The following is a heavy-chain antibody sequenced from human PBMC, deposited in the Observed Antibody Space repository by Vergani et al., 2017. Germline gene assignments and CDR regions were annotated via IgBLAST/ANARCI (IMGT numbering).Heavy chain of an antibody. Sequence: QVQLVESGGGLVKPGGSLRLSCAASGFTFSDYYMSWIRQAPGKGLEWVSYISSSGSTIYYADSMKGRFTIARDNAKNSLYLQMNSLRAEAKAVYYCARDLRIMATISYFDYWGQGTLVTVSS. J-gene: IGHJ4*02. CDR2: ISSSGSTI. CDR1: GFTFSDYY. V-gene: IGHV3-11*01. D-gene: IGHD5-24*01. CDR3: ARDLRIMATISYFDY.